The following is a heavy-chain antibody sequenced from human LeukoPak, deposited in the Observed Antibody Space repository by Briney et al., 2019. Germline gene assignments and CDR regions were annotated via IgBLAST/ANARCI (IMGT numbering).Heavy chain of an antibody. CDR2: INPNSGGT. CDR3: ARIKWAVTND. J-gene: IGHJ4*02. CDR1: GYTFTAYY. V-gene: IGHV1-2*02. Sequence: ASVKVSFKTSGYTFTAYYIHWVRQAPGQGLEWMGWINPNSGGTNYGQNFQGRVTMTRDTSISTAYMELSSLTSDDTAIYYCARIKWAVTNDWGQGSLVTVSS. D-gene: IGHD3-10*01.